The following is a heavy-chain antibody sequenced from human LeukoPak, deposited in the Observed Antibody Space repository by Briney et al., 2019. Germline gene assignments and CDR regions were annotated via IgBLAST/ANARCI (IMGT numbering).Heavy chain of an antibody. V-gene: IGHV4-39*07. CDR2: IYYSGST. J-gene: IGHJ4*02. Sequence: SETLSLTCTVSGGSISSSSYYWGWIRQPPGKGLEWIGSIYYSGSTYYNPSLKSRVTISVDTSKNQFSLKLSSVTAADTAVYYCARDKGALYYYGSGSYYPYWGQGTLVTVSS. D-gene: IGHD3-10*01. CDR3: ARDKGALYYYGSGSYYPY. CDR1: GGSISSSSYY.